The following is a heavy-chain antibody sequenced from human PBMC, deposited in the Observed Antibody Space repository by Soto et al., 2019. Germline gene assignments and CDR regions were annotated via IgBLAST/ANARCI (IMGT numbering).Heavy chain of an antibody. CDR2: INPNTGGT. CDR1: GYTFNGYY. V-gene: IGHV1-2*02. Sequence: QVQLVQSGAEVKTPGASVRVSCKASGYTFNGYYIQWVRQAPGQGLEWMGRINPNTGGTNYAQNFQGRVTMTRDTSITTAYMELTRLRSDDTAVYYCARTEKFDPWGQGTLVTVSS. CDR3: ARTEKFDP. J-gene: IGHJ5*02.